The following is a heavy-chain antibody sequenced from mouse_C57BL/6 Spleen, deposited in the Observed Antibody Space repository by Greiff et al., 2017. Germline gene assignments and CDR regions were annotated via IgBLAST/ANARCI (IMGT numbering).Heavy chain of an antibody. CDR3: ARGREDWYFDV. CDR1: GFTFSDYG. CDR2: ISSGSSTI. Sequence: DVMLVESGGGLVKPGGSLKLSCAASGFTFSDYGMHWVRQAPEKGLEWVAYISSGSSTIYYADTVKGRFTISRDNAKNTLFLQMTSLRSEDTAMYYCARGREDWYFDVWGTGTTVTVSS. J-gene: IGHJ1*03. V-gene: IGHV5-17*01.